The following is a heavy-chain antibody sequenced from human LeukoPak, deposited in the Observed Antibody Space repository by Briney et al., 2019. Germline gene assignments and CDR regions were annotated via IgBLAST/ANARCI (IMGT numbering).Heavy chain of an antibody. J-gene: IGHJ3*02. V-gene: IGHV3-30*18. CDR3: ANDGALAAAGDAFDI. CDR1: GFTFSKYG. CDR2: ISYDGSYG. Sequence: GGSLRLSCAASGFTFSKYGMHWVRQAPGKGLEWVTFISYDGSYGYYADSVKGRFTISRDNSENMLYLQMNSLTSEDTAVYYCANDGALAAAGDAFDIWGQGTMVTVSP. D-gene: IGHD6-13*01.